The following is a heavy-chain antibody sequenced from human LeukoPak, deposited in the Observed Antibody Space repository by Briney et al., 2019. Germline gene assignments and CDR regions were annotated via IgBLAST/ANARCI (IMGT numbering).Heavy chain of an antibody. Sequence: GGSLRLSCAASGFTFSNYTMHWVRQAPGKGLEWVSFISSSRSYIYYADSVKGRFTISRDNAKNSLYPQMNSLRAEDTAVYYCARFIAAPYYFDYWGRGTLVTVSS. CDR2: ISSSRSYI. CDR1: GFTFSNYT. D-gene: IGHD6-13*01. V-gene: IGHV3-21*01. CDR3: ARFIAAPYYFDY. J-gene: IGHJ4*02.